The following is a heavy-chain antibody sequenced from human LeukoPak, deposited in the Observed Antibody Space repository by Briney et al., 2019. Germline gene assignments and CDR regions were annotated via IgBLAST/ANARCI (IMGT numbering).Heavy chain of an antibody. CDR2: ISSSSSYI. J-gene: IGHJ4*02. CDR1: GFTFSSYS. V-gene: IGHV3-21*01. D-gene: IGHD7-27*01. CDR3: ARSWLTGDCGY. Sequence: GSLRLSCAASGFTFSSYSMNWVRQAPGKGLVWVSSISSSSSYIYYADSVKGRFTISRDNAKNSLYLQMNSLRAEDTAVYYCARSWLTGDCGYWGQGTLVTVSS.